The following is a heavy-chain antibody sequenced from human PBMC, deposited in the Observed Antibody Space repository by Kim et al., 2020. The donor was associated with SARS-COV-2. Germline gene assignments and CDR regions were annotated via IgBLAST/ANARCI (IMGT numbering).Heavy chain of an antibody. J-gene: IGHJ5*02. CDR2: IYYSGST. D-gene: IGHD3-22*01. V-gene: IGHV4-39*02. Sequence: SETLSLTCTVSGGSISSSSYYWGWIRQPPGKGLEWIGSIYYSGSTYYNPSLKSRVTISVDTSKNQFSLKLSSVTAADTAVYYCAREVLSPPTITMIVVVINLAWCDPWGQGTLVTVSS. CDR3: AREVLSPPTITMIVVVINLAWCDP. CDR1: GGSISSSSYY.